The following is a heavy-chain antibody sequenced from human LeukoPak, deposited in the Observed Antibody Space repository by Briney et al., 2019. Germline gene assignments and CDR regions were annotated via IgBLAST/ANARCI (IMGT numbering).Heavy chain of an antibody. D-gene: IGHD5-18*01. J-gene: IGHJ6*02. CDR3: ARGPGMGGMDV. CDR1: GYTFTGYF. CDR2: INPKSGGT. Sequence: GASVKVSCKASGYTFTGYFMYWVRQAPGQGLEWMGWINPKSGGTNYAQKFQGRVTMTRDTSISTAYMELSRLRSDDTALYYCARGPGMGGMDVWGQGTTVTVSS. V-gene: IGHV1-2*02.